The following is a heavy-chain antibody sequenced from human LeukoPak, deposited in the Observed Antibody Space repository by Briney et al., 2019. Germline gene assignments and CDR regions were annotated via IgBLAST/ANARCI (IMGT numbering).Heavy chain of an antibody. Sequence: ASVKVSCKASGYTFTGYYMHWVRQAPGQGLEWMGWINPSSGGTNYAQKFQGRVTMTRDTSISTAYMELSRLRSDDTAVYYCARDLSGYEGDAFDIWGQGTMVTVSS. CDR3: ARDLSGYEGDAFDI. CDR1: GYTFTGYY. CDR2: INPSSGGT. J-gene: IGHJ3*02. D-gene: IGHD5-12*01. V-gene: IGHV1-2*02.